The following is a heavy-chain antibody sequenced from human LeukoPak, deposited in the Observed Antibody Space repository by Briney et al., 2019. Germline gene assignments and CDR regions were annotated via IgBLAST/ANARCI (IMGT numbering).Heavy chain of an antibody. CDR2: ISYDGSNE. D-gene: IGHD3-22*01. V-gene: IGHV3-30*03. Sequence: PGGSLRLSCAASGFTFSTYVMHWVRQAPGKGLEWVAVISYDGSNEYYADSVKGRFTISRDNAKNTLYLQMNSLRAEDTAVYYCARGGYYDSSGAGDAFDIWGQGTMVTVSS. CDR3: ARGGYYDSSGAGDAFDI. CDR1: GFTFSTYV. J-gene: IGHJ3*02.